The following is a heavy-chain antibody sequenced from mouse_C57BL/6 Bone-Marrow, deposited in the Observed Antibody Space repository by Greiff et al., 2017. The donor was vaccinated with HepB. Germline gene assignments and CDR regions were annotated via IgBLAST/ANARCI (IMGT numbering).Heavy chain of an antibody. CDR1: GYTFTSYG. D-gene: IGHD1-1*01. CDR3: AREGVITTVVDHWYFDV. V-gene: IGHV1-81*01. Sequence: QVQLQQSGAELARPGASVKLSCKASGYTFTSYGISWVKQRTGQGLEWIGEIYPRSGNTYYNEKFKGKATLTAYKSSSTAYMELRSLTSEDSAVYFCAREGVITTVVDHWYFDVWGTGTTVTVSS. CDR2: IYPRSGNT. J-gene: IGHJ1*03.